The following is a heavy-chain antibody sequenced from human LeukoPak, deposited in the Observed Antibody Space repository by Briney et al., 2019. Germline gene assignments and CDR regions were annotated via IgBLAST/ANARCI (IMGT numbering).Heavy chain of an antibody. CDR3: ARDTYYYDSSGYPFDY. CDR2: INPSGGST. J-gene: IGHJ4*02. V-gene: IGHV1-46*01. Sequence: ASVKASCKASGYTFTSYYMHWVRQAPGQGLEWMGIINPSGGSTSYAQKFQGRVTMTRDTSTSTVYMELSSLRSEDAAVYYCARDTYYYDSSGYPFDYWGQGTLVTVSS. D-gene: IGHD3-22*01. CDR1: GYTFTSYY.